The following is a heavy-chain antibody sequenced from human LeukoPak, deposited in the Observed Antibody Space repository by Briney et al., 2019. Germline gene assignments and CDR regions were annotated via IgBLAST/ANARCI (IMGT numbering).Heavy chain of an antibody. CDR2: IIPILGIA. J-gene: IGHJ4*02. CDR1: GGTFSSYA. Sequence: SVKVSCKASGGTFSSYAISWVRQAPGQGLEWMGRIIPILGIANYAQKLQGRVTMTTDTSTSTAYMELRSLRSDDTAVYYCARAPGYSSDYFDYWGQGTLVTVSS. V-gene: IGHV1-69*04. CDR3: ARAPGYSSDYFDY. D-gene: IGHD6-19*01.